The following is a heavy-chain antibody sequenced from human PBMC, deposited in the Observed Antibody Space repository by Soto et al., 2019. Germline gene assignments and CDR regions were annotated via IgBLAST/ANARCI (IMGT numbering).Heavy chain of an antibody. J-gene: IGHJ5*02. V-gene: IGHV4-39*01. Sequence: PSETLSLTYSVSDGSINSSSYFWGWVRQPPGKGLEWIGSIYYSGSTYYNPSLRSRVTISVDTSKNQFSLKLSSVTAADTAVFYCARHYSSGSRNWFDPWGQGTLVTGSS. D-gene: IGHD6-19*01. CDR1: DGSINSSSYF. CDR3: ARHYSSGSRNWFDP. CDR2: IYYSGST.